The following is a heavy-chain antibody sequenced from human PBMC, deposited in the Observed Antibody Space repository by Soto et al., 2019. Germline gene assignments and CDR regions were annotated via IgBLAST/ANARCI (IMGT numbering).Heavy chain of an antibody. V-gene: IGHV3-15*07. CDR1: GFTFSNTW. D-gene: IGHD4-17*01. CDR2: IKSKIDGGTI. CDR3: TTEYGGPQY. J-gene: IGHJ4*02. Sequence: EVQLVESGGGLVKPGGSLRLSCAASGFTFSNTWMNWVRQTPGKGLEWVGRIKSKIDGGTIDYAAPVKGRFTISRDASANTLYLQMNGLKTEDTAPHSCTTEYGGPQYWGQGPLVTVSS.